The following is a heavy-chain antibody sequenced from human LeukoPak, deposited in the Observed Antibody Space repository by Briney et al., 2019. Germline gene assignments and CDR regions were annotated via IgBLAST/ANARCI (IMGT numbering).Heavy chain of an antibody. CDR3: ARVGGRSGISL. D-gene: IGHD3-10*01. Sequence: PSETLSLTCTVSGGSISSGGYYWSWIRQHPGKGLEWIGYIYYSGSTYYNPSLKSRVTISVDTSKNQFSPKLSSVTAADTAVYYCARVGGRSGISLWGQGTLVTVSS. J-gene: IGHJ4*02. CDR1: GGSISSGGYY. CDR2: IYYSGST. V-gene: IGHV4-31*03.